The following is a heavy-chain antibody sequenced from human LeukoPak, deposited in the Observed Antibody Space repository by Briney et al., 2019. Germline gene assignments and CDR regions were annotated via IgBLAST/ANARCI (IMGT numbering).Heavy chain of an antibody. CDR2: ISYSGST. CDR3: TRGNAN. V-gene: IGHV4-59*01. Sequence: SETLSLTCTVSGGSINSYYWSWIRQPPGKGLEWVGYISYSGSTNYNPSLKSRVTISVDTSKNQFFLKLSSVTAADTALYYCTRGNANWGQGTLVTVSS. CDR1: GGSINSYY. J-gene: IGHJ4*02.